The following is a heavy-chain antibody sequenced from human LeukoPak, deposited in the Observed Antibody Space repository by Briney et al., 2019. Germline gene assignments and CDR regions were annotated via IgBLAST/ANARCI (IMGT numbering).Heavy chain of an antibody. V-gene: IGHV3-23*01. CDR1: GFTFSSYG. CDR2: ISGSGGST. CDR3: AKGPVGEYFDY. J-gene: IGHJ4*02. Sequence: GGSLRLSCAASGFTFSSYGMHWVRQAPGKGLEWVSAISGSGGSTYYADSVKGRFTISRDNSKNTLYLQMDSLRAEDTAVYYCAKGPVGEYFDYWGQGTLVTVSS. D-gene: IGHD3-10*01.